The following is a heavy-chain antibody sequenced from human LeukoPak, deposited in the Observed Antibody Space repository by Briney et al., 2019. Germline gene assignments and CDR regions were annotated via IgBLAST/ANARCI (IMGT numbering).Heavy chain of an antibody. CDR2: ISSSSSTV. CDR1: GFTFSSYS. Sequence: GGSLRLSCAASGFTFSSYSMNWVRQAPGKGLEWVSYISSSSSTVYYADSVKGRFTISRDNAKNSLYLQMNSLRAEDTAVYYCARSSIAAVGTYYFDYWGQGTLVTVSS. V-gene: IGHV3-48*01. J-gene: IGHJ4*02. CDR3: ARSSIAAVGTYYFDY. D-gene: IGHD6-13*01.